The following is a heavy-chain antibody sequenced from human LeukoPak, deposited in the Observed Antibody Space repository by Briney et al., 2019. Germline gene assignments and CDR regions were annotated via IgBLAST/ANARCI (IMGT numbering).Heavy chain of an antibody. Sequence: ASVKVSCKASGYTFTGYYMHWVRQAPGQGLEWMGWINPNSGGTNYAQKFQGRVTMTRDTSISTAYMELSSLRSDDTAVYYCARNDKLDIVLMVYANAFDIWGQGTMVTVSS. D-gene: IGHD2-8*01. CDR1: GYTFTGYY. CDR3: ARNDKLDIVLMVYANAFDI. CDR2: INPNSGGT. V-gene: IGHV1-2*02. J-gene: IGHJ3*02.